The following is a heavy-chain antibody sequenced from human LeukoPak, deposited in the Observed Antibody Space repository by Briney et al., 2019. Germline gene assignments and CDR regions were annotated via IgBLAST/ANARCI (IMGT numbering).Heavy chain of an antibody. Sequence: ASVKVSCKASGYTFTSYYMHWVRQAPGQGLEWMGIINPSGGSTSYAQKFQGRVTMTRDMSTSTVYMELSSLRSEDTAVYYCARDQYYYDSSGSGDYWGQGTLVTVSS. CDR1: GYTFTSYY. J-gene: IGHJ4*02. CDR2: INPSGGST. V-gene: IGHV1-46*01. CDR3: ARDQYYYDSSGSGDY. D-gene: IGHD3-22*01.